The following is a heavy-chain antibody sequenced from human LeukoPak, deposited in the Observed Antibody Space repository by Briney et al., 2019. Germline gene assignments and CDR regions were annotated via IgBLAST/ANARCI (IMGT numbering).Heavy chain of an antibody. J-gene: IGHJ6*03. D-gene: IGHD3-9*01. Sequence: ASVKVSCKASGYTFTSYDIDWVRQATGQGLEWMGWMNPNSGNTGYAQKFQGIVTMTRNTSISTAYMELSSLRSEDTAVYYCARGWSYDILTGHYEWWGYYYYYMDVWGKGTTVTVSS. CDR1: GYTFTSYD. CDR3: ARGWSYDILTGHYEWWGYYYYYMDV. V-gene: IGHV1-8*01. CDR2: MNPNSGNT.